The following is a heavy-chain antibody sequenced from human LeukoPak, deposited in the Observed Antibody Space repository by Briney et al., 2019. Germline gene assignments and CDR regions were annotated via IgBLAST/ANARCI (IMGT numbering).Heavy chain of an antibody. Sequence: ASVKVSCKASGYSFTSQGMNWVRQAPGQGLEWMGWINTHSGSPTYAQGFTGRFVFSLDASVSTAYLQISSLKAEDTAIYYCAKEISRFDLWGQGTMVTVSS. CDR3: AKEISRFDL. CDR1: GYSFTSQG. V-gene: IGHV7-4-1*02. J-gene: IGHJ3*01. CDR2: INTHSGSP.